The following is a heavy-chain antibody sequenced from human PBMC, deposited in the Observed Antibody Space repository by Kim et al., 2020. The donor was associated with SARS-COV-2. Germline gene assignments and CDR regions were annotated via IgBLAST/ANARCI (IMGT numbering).Heavy chain of an antibody. J-gene: IGHJ6*02. V-gene: IGHV3-23*01. Sequence: GGSLRLSCAASGFTFSSYAMSWVRQAPGKGLEWVSAISGSGGSTYYADSVKGRFTISRDNSKNTLYLQINSLRAEDTAVYYCAKFGDSGWPVYYYGMDVWGQGTTVTVSS. CDR2: ISGSGGST. CDR1: GFTFSSYA. D-gene: IGHD6-19*01. CDR3: AKFGDSGWPVYYYGMDV.